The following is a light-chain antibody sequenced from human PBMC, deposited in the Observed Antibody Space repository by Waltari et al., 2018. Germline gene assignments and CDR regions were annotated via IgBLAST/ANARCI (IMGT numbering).Light chain of an antibody. Sequence: QSALTQPASVSGSPGQSITISCTGSSSDVGRYHYVSWYQQHPGKAPKLIIYDVTDRPSGVSNRFSGSKSGNTASLTISRLQAEDEADYYCNSYSSNSKGVFGGGTKLAVL. J-gene: IGLJ3*02. CDR1: SSDVGRYHY. CDR2: DVT. V-gene: IGLV2-14*03. CDR3: NSYSSNSKGV.